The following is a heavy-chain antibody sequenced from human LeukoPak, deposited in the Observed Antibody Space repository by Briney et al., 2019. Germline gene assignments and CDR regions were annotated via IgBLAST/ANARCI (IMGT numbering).Heavy chain of an antibody. Sequence: PSETLSLTCTVSGGSVTRDNWWTWVRQSPGKGLEWIGEIFHSGSTNSNPSLKSRVTISMDKSKNQVSLNLSSVTAADTAVYYCAMHLSGYDAFDIWGQGTMVTVSS. J-gene: IGHJ3*02. CDR2: IFHSGST. CDR1: GGSVTRDNW. V-gene: IGHV4-4*02. CDR3: AMHLSGYDAFDI. D-gene: IGHD1-26*01.